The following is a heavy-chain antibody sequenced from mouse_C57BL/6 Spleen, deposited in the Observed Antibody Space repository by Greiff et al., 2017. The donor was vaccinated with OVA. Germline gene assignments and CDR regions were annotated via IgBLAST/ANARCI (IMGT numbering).Heavy chain of an antibody. V-gene: IGHV1-58*01. D-gene: IGHD1-1*01. Sequence: VQLQQSGAELVRPGSSVKMSCKTSGYTFTSYGINWVKQRPGQGLEWIGYIYIGNGYTEYNEKFKGKATLTSDTASSTAYMQLSSLTSEDSAIYCCASGTTVVAPLFDYWGQGTTLTVSS. J-gene: IGHJ2*01. CDR3: ASGTTVVAPLFDY. CDR1: GYTFTSYG. CDR2: IYIGNGYT.